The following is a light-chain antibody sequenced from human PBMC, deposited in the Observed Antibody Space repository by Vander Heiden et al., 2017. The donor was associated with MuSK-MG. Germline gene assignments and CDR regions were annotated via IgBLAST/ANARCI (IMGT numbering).Light chain of an antibody. CDR1: NIGSKS. Sequence: SYVLTQPPSVSVAPGQTATLLCGGDNIGSKSVHCYQQKTGQAPVLVVYDDTDRPSGIPDRISGSNSGNTATLSISSVEGGDEADYYCQVWDSTSDHYVFGPGTTVTVI. J-gene: IGLJ1*01. V-gene: IGLV3-21*02. CDR3: QVWDSTSDHYV. CDR2: DDT.